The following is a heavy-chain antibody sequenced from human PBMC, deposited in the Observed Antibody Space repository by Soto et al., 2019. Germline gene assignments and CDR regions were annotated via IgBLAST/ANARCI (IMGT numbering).Heavy chain of an antibody. CDR2: INHSGRT. Sequence: PSETLSLTCAVYGGSFRDYYWSWSRQTPDKGLEWIGEINHSGRTNYNPSLKSRVTVSVDTSKNQFSLKVTSVTAADTAIYHCARGQGTTEVNDGPGYWGQGTMVTVS. V-gene: IGHV4-34*01. CDR3: ARGQGTTEVNDGPGY. J-gene: IGHJ4*02. CDR1: GGSFRDYY. D-gene: IGHD1-1*01.